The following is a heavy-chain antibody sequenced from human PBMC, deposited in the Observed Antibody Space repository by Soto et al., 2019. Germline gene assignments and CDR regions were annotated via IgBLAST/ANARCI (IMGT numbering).Heavy chain of an antibody. CDR2: IIPIFGTA. J-gene: IGHJ4*02. CDR1: GGTFSSYA. V-gene: IGHV1-69*12. CDR3: TGRDSPTYDY. D-gene: IGHD2-15*01. Sequence: QVQLVQSGAEVKKPGSSVKVSCKASGGTFSSYAISWVRQAPGQGLKWMGGIIPIFGTANYAQKFQGRVTITADESTSTAYMALSSLSSEDTVVYYCTGRDSPTYDYWGQGTLVTVSS.